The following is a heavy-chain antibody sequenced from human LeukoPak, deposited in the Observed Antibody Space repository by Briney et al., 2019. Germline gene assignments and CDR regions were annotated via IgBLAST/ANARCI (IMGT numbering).Heavy chain of an antibody. CDR2: ISYSGTT. CDR3: ANYGSGSYRFDP. Sequence: SETLSLTCTVSGGSISSGGFYWSWIRQHPGKGLEWIGYISYSGTTYYNPSLKSRVAISVDTSKNLFSLKLSSVTAADTAVYYCANYGSGSYRFDPWGQGTLVTVSS. CDR1: GGSISSGGFY. D-gene: IGHD3-10*01. J-gene: IGHJ5*02. V-gene: IGHV4-31*03.